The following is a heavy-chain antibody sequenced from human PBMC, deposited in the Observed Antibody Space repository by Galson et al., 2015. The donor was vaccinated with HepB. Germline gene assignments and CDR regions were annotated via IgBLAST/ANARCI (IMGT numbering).Heavy chain of an antibody. J-gene: IGHJ6*02. CDR1: GYTFTGYY. CDR3: AREQAGYSSSPYGMDV. V-gene: IGHV1-2*04. CDR2: INPNSGGT. D-gene: IGHD6-13*01. Sequence: SVKVSCKASGYTFTGYYMHWVRQAPGQGLEWMGWINPNSGGTNYAQKFQGWVTMTRDTSISTAYMELSRLRSDDTAVYYCAREQAGYSSSPYGMDVWGQGTTVTVSS.